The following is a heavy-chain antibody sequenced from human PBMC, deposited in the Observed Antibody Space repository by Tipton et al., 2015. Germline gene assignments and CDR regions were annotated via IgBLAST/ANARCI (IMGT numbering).Heavy chain of an antibody. D-gene: IGHD1-26*01. CDR1: GYTFTSFW. CDR3: VRRARRVGSHSFPYYFDY. CDR2: IFPGDSET. J-gene: IGHJ4*02. Sequence: QSGAEVKKPGESLNISCKGSGYTFTSFWIGWVRQMPGKGLEWMGTIFPGDSETRYTPSFQGQVTIPADRSITTAYLQWRSLKASDTAIYYCVRRARRVGSHSFPYYFDYWGQGTLVPVSS. V-gene: IGHV5-51*01.